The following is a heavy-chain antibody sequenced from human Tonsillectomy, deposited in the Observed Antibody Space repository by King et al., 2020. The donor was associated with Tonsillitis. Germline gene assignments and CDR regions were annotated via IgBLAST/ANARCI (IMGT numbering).Heavy chain of an antibody. V-gene: IGHV3-15*01. Sequence: VQLVESGGGLVKPGGSLRLSCAASGFTFTSAYMTWVRQGPGKGLEWVGRIKSKTDGGTTDYAAPVKGRFTISRDDSKNTVYLQMNSLKTEDTAVYYCTPLGGGFWGQGTLVTVSS. CDR1: GFTFTSAY. CDR3: TPLGGGF. J-gene: IGHJ4*02. CDR2: IKSKTDGGTT. D-gene: IGHD5-24*01.